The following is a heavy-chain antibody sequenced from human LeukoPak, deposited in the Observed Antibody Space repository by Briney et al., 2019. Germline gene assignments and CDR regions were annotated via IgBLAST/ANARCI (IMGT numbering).Heavy chain of an antibody. CDR3: ARVRGAYGSGSLFDY. D-gene: IGHD3-10*01. Sequence: TLSLTCTVSGGSISSGDYYWSWIRQPPGKGLEWIGYIYYSGSTYYNPSLKSRVTISVDTSKNQFSLKLSSVTAADTAVYYCARVRGAYGSGSLFDYWGQGTLVTVSS. CDR2: IYYSGST. V-gene: IGHV4-30-4*08. J-gene: IGHJ4*02. CDR1: GGSISSGDYY.